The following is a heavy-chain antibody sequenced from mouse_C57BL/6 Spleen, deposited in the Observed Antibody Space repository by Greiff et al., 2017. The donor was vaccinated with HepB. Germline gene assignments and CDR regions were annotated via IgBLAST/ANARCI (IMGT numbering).Heavy chain of an antibody. J-gene: IGHJ2*01. CDR1: GYAFSSYW. CDR3: ARGLYFDY. Sequence: VQLQQSGAELVKPGASVKISCKASGYAFSSYWMHWVKQRPGKGLEWIGQIYPGDGDTNYNGKFKGKATLTADKSSSTAYMQLSSLTSEDSAVYYCARGLYFDYWGQGTTVTVSS. V-gene: IGHV1-80*01. CDR2: IYPGDGDT.